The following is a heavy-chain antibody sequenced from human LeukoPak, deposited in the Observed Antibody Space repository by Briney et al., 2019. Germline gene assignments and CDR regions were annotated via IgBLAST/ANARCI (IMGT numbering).Heavy chain of an antibody. V-gene: IGHV3-9*01. Sequence: PGRSLRLSCAASGFTFGDYAMHWVRQAPGKGLEWVSGISWNSGSIGCADSVKGRFTISRDNAKNSLYPQMNSLRAEDTAFYYCAKGQYNSRWYKGMDVWGQGTTVTVSS. J-gene: IGHJ6*02. D-gene: IGHD6-13*01. CDR3: AKGQYNSRWYKGMDV. CDR1: GFTFGDYA. CDR2: ISWNSGSI.